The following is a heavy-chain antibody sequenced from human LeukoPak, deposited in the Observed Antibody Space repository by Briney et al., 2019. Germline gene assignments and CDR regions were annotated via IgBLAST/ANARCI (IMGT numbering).Heavy chain of an antibody. V-gene: IGHV1-2*02. CDR1: GYTFTGYY. J-gene: IGHJ4*02. CDR3: VREIKRTGLTDY. D-gene: IGHD3-9*01. Sequence: ASVKVSCKASGYTFTGYYMHWVRQAPGQGLEWMGWINPNSGDTNYAQKFQGRVTMTRDTSISTAYMELSRLRSDDTAVYYCVREIKRTGLTDYWGQGTLVTVSS. CDR2: INPNSGDT.